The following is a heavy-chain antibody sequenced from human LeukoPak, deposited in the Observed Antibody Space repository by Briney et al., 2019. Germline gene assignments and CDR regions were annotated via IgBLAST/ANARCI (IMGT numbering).Heavy chain of an antibody. V-gene: IGHV3-48*01. CDR1: GLTFSSYS. Sequence: GGSLRLSCAASGLTFSSYSMNWVRQAPGKGLEWVSYISSSSYTIYYADSVKGRFTISRDNAKNSLYLQMNSLRAEDTAVFYCARAFNKYVDYLFDYRGQGTLVTVSS. D-gene: IGHD3-9*01. J-gene: IGHJ4*02. CDR2: ISSSSYTI. CDR3: ARAFNKYVDYLFDY.